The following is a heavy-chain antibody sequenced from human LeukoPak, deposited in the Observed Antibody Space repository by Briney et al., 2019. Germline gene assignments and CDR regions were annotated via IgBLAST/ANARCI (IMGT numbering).Heavy chain of an antibody. J-gene: IGHJ4*02. Sequence: GGSLRLSSAGSGFTFSDYYMNWIRQAPGKGLEWVPYISSSGRIIYYADSVKGRFTISRDNAKNSLYLQMNSLRAEDTAVYYCARLYDSSGYRRFDYWGQGNLVTVSS. V-gene: IGHV3-11*04. CDR2: ISSSGRII. D-gene: IGHD3-22*01. CDR3: ARLYDSSGYRRFDY. CDR1: GFTFSDYY.